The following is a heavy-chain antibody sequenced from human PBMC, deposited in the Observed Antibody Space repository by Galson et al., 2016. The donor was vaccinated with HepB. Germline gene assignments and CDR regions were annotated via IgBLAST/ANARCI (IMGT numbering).Heavy chain of an antibody. J-gene: IGHJ5*01. CDR1: GFTFSDSG. V-gene: IGHV3-23*01. CDR2: ISAGGGST. Sequence: SLRLSCAVSGFTFSDSGMNWVRQAPGKGLEWVSAISAGGGSTYYAASVKGRFTISRDNSKNTLFLQLNSLRVDDTAVYFCAKHWGSLGYHSSWIDSWGQGTQVTVSS. D-gene: IGHD3-16*01. CDR3: AKHWGSLGYHSSWIDS.